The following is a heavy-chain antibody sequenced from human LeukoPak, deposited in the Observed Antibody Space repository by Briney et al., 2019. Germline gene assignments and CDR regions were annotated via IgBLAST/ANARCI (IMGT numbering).Heavy chain of an antibody. J-gene: IGHJ4*02. CDR3: ARDPGSSGWRFDY. CDR1: GFTFSSYW. V-gene: IGHV3-7*01. CDR2: IKQDGSEK. D-gene: IGHD6-19*01. Sequence: GGSLRLPCAASGFTFSSYWMSWVRQAPGKGLEWVANIKQDGSEKYYVDSVKGRFTISRDNAKNSLYLQMNSLRAEDTAVYYCARDPGSSGWRFDYWGQGTLVTVSS.